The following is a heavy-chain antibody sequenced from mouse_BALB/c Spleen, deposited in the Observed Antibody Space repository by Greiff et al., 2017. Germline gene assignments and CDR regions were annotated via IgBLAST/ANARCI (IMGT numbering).Heavy chain of an antibody. D-gene: IGHD4-1*01. CDR3: TTWEEAMDY. CDR2: IRLKSNNYAT. Sequence: EVMLVESGGGLVQPGGSMKLSCVASGFTFSNYWMNWVRQSPEKGLEWVAEIRLKSNNYATHYAESVKGRFTISRDDSKSSVYLQMNNLRAEDTGIYYCTTWEEAMDYWGQGTSVTVSS. V-gene: IGHV6-6*02. CDR1: GFTFSNYW. J-gene: IGHJ4*01.